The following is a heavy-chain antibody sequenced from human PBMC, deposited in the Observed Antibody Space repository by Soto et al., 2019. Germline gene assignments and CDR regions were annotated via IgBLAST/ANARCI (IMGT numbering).Heavy chain of an antibody. CDR2: IIPILGIA. CDR3: ARVGIPGYCSSTSCYKKYGMDV. D-gene: IGHD2-2*03. J-gene: IGHJ6*02. CDR1: GGTFSSYT. V-gene: IGHV1-69*02. Sequence: RASVKVSCKASGGTFSSYTISWVRQAPGQGLEWMGRIIPILGIANYAQKFQGRVTITADKSTSTAYMELSSLRSEDTAVYYCARVGIPGYCSSTSCYKKYGMDVWG.